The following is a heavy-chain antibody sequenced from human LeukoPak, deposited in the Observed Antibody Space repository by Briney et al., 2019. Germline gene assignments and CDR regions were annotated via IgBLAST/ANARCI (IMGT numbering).Heavy chain of an antibody. CDR1: GFIFRNYD. CDR3: ARPVTTL. Sequence: GGSLRLSCAASGFIFRNYDMRWVRQAPGEGLEWVANIEQDGSEKYYVDSVKGRFTISRDNAKNSLYLQMNSLRAEDTAVYYCARPVTTLWGQGTLVTVSS. D-gene: IGHD4-17*01. CDR2: IEQDGSEK. V-gene: IGHV3-7*01. J-gene: IGHJ4*02.